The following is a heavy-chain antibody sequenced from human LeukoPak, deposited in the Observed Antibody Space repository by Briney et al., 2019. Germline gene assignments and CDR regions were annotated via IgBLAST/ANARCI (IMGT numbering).Heavy chain of an antibody. CDR1: GAFISTYY. CDR3: ARHGRSWSFGF. V-gene: IGHV4-59*08. J-gene: IGHJ4*03. Sequence: SETQSLLCTVSGAFISTYYWSWIRQPPGKGLEWIGYIQNSGTTNHNPSLQSRVTISVDMSKNQFSLRLSSVTAADTAVYYCARHGRSWSFGFWGTGTLVTVSS. CDR2: IQNSGTT. D-gene: IGHD6-13*01.